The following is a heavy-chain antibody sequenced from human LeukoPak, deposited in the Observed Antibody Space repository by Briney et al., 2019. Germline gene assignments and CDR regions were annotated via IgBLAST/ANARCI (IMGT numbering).Heavy chain of an antibody. CDR1: GGSISSYY. CDR3: ARHKGVRTRGGVSDY. J-gene: IGHJ4*02. D-gene: IGHD3-10*01. CDR2: IYYSGST. V-gene: IGHV4-59*08. Sequence: SETLSLTCTVSGGSISSYYWSWIRQPPGKGLEWIGYIYYSGSTNYNPSLKSRVTISVDTSKNQFSLKLSSVTAADTAVYHCARHKGVRTRGGVSDYWGQGTLVTVSS.